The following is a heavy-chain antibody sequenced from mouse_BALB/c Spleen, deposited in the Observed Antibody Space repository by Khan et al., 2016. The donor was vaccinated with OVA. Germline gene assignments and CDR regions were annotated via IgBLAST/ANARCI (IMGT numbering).Heavy chain of an antibody. D-gene: IGHD4-1*01. J-gene: IGHJ1*02. Sequence: VQLKQSGPELEKPGASVKISCKASGYSFTGYNMNWVKQSNGKSLEWIGNIDPYYGGISYNQKFKGKATLTVDKSSSTAYMQLKSLTSEDSEVYSGARSTGNFEVWGPGTTVTVPS. CDR2: IDPYYGGI. CDR1: GYSFTGYN. V-gene: IGHV1-39*01. CDR3: ARSTGNFEV.